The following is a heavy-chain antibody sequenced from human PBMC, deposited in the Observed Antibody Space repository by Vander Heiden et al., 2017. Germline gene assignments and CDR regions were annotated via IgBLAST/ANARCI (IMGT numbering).Heavy chain of an antibody. D-gene: IGHD6-13*01. V-gene: IGHV3-15*01. CDR1: AFTLNNAW. J-gene: IGHJ4*02. CDR2: IKTKSEGGAV. CDR3: TSEWLHTDSGNWVRSDF. Sequence: EVQLVESGGGLVKPGGSLRLSCSASAFTLNNAWMSWVRQTPGKGLEWVGRIKTKSEGGAVDYAAPVRGRFTISRDDSEKTLFLQMNSLKTEDTAVYYCTSEWLHTDSGNWVRSDFWGQGTLVTVSS.